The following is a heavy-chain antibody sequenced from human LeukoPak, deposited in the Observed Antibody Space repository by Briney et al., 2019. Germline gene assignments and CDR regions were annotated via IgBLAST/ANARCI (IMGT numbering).Heavy chain of an antibody. CDR2: INHSGST. D-gene: IGHD2-2*01. J-gene: IGHJ5*02. CDR3: ARGEGIVVVPAASWWLDP. Sequence: SETLSLTCAVYGGSFSGYYWSWIRQPPGKGMEWIGEINHSGSTNYNPSLKSRVTISVDTSKNQFSLKLSSVTAADTAVYYCARGEGIVVVPAASWWLDPWGQGTLVTVSS. CDR1: GGSFSGYY. V-gene: IGHV4-34*01.